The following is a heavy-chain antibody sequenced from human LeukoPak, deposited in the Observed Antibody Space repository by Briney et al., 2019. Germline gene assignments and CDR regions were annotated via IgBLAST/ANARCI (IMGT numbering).Heavy chain of an antibody. CDR2: IYYSGTT. J-gene: IGHJ4*02. V-gene: IGHV4-59*01. CDR1: GGSITSNY. CDR3: TRARYSGYVIDY. D-gene: IGHD5-12*01. Sequence: SETLSLTCTVSGGSITSNYWSWIRQPPGKGLEWIGYIYYSGTTDCNPSLKSRVTMSVDTSKHQFSLKLSSVTAADTAVYYCTRARYSGYVIDYWGQGTLATVSS.